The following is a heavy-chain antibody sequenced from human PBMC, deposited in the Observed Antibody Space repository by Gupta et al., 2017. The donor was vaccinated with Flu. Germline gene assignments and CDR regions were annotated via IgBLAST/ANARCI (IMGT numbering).Heavy chain of an antibody. D-gene: IGHD3-9*01. V-gene: IGHV4-4*02. J-gene: IGHJ4*02. CDR3: ARTGGTGYYAFDY. Sequence: QLQLQESGPGLVKPSGTLSLTCTVSGGSVIGSIWWSWVRQTPGKGMEWIGEISHSGTTTYNPSLKNPVTISVDNSKNQFSLTLSSVTAADTAIYYCARTGGTGYYAFDYWGQGILVTVSS. CDR1: GGSVIGSIW. CDR2: ISHSGTT.